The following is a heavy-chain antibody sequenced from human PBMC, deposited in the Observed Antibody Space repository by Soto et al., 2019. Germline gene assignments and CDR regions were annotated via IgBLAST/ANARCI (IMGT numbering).Heavy chain of an antibody. Sequence: EVQLVESGGGLVKPGGSLRLSCAASGFTFTYAWMNWVRQAPGKGLEWVGRIKSQTDGGKTDYAAPVKGRFTISRDDSKNTLYVQMDSLKTEDTAVYYCTTDPRHSCSWVSWGKGTLVTVSS. V-gene: IGHV3-15*07. CDR1: GFTFTYAW. CDR3: TTDPRHSCSWVS. D-gene: IGHD3-10*02. CDR2: IKSQTDGGKT. J-gene: IGHJ5*02.